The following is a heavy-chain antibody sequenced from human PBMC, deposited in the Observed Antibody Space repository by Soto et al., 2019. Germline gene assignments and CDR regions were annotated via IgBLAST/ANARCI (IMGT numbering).Heavy chain of an antibody. CDR3: AKDSEKAKGGNWYFDL. CDR1: GFTFSSYA. V-gene: IGHV3-23*01. CDR2: ISGSGGST. D-gene: IGHD3-10*01. J-gene: IGHJ2*01. Sequence: EVQLLESGGGLVQPGGSLRLSCAASGFTFSSYAMSWVRQAPGKGLEWVSAISGSGGSTYYADSVKGRFTISRDNSKNTMYLQTNSLRAEATAVYYCAKDSEKAKGGNWYFDLWGRGTLVTVSS.